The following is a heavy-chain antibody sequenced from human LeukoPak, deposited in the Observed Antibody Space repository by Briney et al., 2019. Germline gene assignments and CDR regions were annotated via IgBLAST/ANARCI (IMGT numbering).Heavy chain of an antibody. V-gene: IGHV1-18*01. CDR3: ARVGRITGTSLPDY. Sequence: ASVTVSCKASGYTFTSYGISWVRQAPGQGLEWMGWISAYNGNTNYAQKLQGRVTMTTDTSTSTAYMELRSLRSDDTAVYYCARVGRITGTSLPDYWGQGTLVTVSS. D-gene: IGHD1-20*01. CDR1: GYTFTSYG. J-gene: IGHJ4*02. CDR2: ISAYNGNT.